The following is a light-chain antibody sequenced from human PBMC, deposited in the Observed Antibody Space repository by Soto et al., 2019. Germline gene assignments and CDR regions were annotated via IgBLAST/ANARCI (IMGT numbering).Light chain of an antibody. V-gene: IGKV3-11*01. Sequence: ETVITPSPATPSLSPGERGTLPRRASQSVSSKLAWYQQKPGLPPRLLIYETSNRVIGLPDRFSGSGSGTDFTLTISSLEPEDSGVYYCQQRWRWPSNTFGQGTRLEIK. J-gene: IGKJ5*01. CDR3: QQRWRWPSNT. CDR2: ETS. CDR1: QSVSSK.